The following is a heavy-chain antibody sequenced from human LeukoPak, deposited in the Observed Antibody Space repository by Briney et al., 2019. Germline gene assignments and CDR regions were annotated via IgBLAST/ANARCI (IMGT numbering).Heavy chain of an antibody. D-gene: IGHD6-19*01. V-gene: IGHV3-48*04. CDR3: AREGYSSGWYDY. Sequence: GGSLRLSCAASGFTFSSYSMNWVRQAPGKGLEWVSYIRSSSSTIYYADSVKGRFTIARDNTKNSLYLQMNSLRAEDTAVYYCAREGYSSGWYDYWGQGTLVTVSS. CDR1: GFTFSSYS. J-gene: IGHJ4*02. CDR2: IRSSSSTI.